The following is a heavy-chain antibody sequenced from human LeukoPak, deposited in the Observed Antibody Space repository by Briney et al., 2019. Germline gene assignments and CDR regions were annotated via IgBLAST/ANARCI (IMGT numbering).Heavy chain of an antibody. CDR3: AREVADIVVVPAAVGAKAGYYYDGMDV. CDR2: IWYDGSNK. Sequence: PGGSLRLSCAASGSTFSSYGMHWVRQAPGKGLEWVAVIWYDGSNKYYADSVKGRFTISRDNSKKTLYLQMNSLRAEDTAVYYCAREVADIVVVPAAVGAKAGYYYDGMDVWGKGTTVTVSS. J-gene: IGHJ6*04. CDR1: GSTFSSYG. V-gene: IGHV3-33*01. D-gene: IGHD2-2*01.